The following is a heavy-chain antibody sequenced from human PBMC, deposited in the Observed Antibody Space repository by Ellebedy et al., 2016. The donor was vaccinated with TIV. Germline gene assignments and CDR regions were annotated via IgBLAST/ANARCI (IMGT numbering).Heavy chain of an antibody. CDR3: ARSAYYDSSGYYYVAFDI. Sequence: AASVKVSCKASGYTSTSYDINWVRQPTGQGREWMGWMNPNSGNTGYAQKFQGRVTMTRNISISTAYMELSSLRSEDTAVYYCARSAYYDSSGYYYVAFDIWGQGTMVTVSS. CDR2: MNPNSGNT. V-gene: IGHV1-8*01. CDR1: GYTSTSYD. J-gene: IGHJ3*02. D-gene: IGHD3-22*01.